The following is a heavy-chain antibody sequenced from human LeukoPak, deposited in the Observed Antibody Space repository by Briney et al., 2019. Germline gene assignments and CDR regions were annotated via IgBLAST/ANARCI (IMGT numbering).Heavy chain of an antibody. CDR1: GFSFSSYE. J-gene: IGHJ4*02. D-gene: IGHD3-22*01. V-gene: IGHV3-48*03. Sequence: GVSLRLSCAASGFSFSSYEMNWVRQAPGKGLEWVSYISSSGKTIYYADSVKGRFAISRDNAKKSLSLQMNSLRAEDTAVYYCARGYYFDTSGYNYGFNIDSWGQGTLVTVSS. CDR3: ARGYYFDTSGYNYGFNIDS. CDR2: ISSSGKTI.